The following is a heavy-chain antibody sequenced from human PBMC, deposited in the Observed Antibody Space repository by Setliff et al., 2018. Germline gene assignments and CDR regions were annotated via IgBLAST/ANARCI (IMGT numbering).Heavy chain of an antibody. CDR1: GLSYSNDW. J-gene: IGHJ4*02. CDR3: FGAGTCSY. Sequence: PGESLRLSCTASGLSYSNDWVSWVRQAPGKGLEWLASTNPHGTEKYYADSAKGRFTISRDNAKNPLSLQMNNLRTEDTAVYYCFGAGTCSYWGQGTLVTVSS. D-gene: IGHD3-10*01. V-gene: IGHV3-7*01. CDR2: TNPHGTEK.